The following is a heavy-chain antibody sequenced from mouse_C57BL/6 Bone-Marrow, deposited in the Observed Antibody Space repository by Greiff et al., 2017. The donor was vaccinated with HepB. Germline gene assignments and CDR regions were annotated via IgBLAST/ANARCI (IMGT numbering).Heavy chain of an antibody. CDR1: GYTFTDYN. CDR2: INPNNGGT. Sequence: EVQLVESGPELVKPGASVKMSCKASGYTFTDYNMHWVKQSHGKSLEWIGYINPNNGGTSYNQKFKGKATLTVNKSSSTAYMELRSLTSEDSAVYYCARGDYYGSPWYFDVWGTGTTVTVSS. CDR3: ARGDYYGSPWYFDV. D-gene: IGHD1-1*01. J-gene: IGHJ1*03. V-gene: IGHV1-22*01.